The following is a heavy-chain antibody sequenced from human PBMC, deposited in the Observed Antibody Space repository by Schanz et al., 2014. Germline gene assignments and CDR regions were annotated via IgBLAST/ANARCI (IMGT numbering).Heavy chain of an antibody. J-gene: IGHJ4*02. CDR3: ARGGADSAMAHEY. D-gene: IGHD5-18*01. Sequence: EVQLVESGGEFIQPGGSLRLSCEASGFTFSRYWMHWVRQAPGKGLEWVSRLNFDETYTSYAGSVKGRFTISRDNAKNTVYLQMTSLRVEDTAVYYCARGGADSAMAHEYWGRGTLVTVSS. CDR2: LNFDETYT. CDR1: GFTFSRYW. V-gene: IGHV3-74*01.